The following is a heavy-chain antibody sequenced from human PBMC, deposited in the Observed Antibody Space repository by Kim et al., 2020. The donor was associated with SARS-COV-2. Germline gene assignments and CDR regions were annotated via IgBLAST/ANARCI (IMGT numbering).Heavy chain of an antibody. V-gene: IGHV5-51*01. D-gene: IGHD3-10*01. CDR1: GYSFTSYW. Sequence: GESLKISCKGSGYSFTSYWIGWVRQMPGKGLEWMGIIYPGDSDTRYSPSFQGQVTISADKSISTAYLQWSSLKASDTAMYYCARLPFYPMVRGVTPFVSGYGMDVWGQGTTVTVSS. CDR3: ARLPFYPMVRGVTPFVSGYGMDV. J-gene: IGHJ6*02. CDR2: IYPGDSDT.